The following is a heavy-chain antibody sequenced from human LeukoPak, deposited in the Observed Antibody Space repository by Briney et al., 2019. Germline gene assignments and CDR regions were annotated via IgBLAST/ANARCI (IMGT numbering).Heavy chain of an antibody. D-gene: IGHD2-21*02. Sequence: GGSLRLSCAASGFTFSGYSMNWVRQAPGKGLESVSSISSTSTYIYYADSVKGRFTISRDNAKNSLYLQMNSLRAEDTAVYYCARDLGDCGGDCPLDYWGQGTLVTVSS. CDR2: ISSTSTYI. CDR1: GFTFSGYS. CDR3: ARDLGDCGGDCPLDY. V-gene: IGHV3-21*01. J-gene: IGHJ4*02.